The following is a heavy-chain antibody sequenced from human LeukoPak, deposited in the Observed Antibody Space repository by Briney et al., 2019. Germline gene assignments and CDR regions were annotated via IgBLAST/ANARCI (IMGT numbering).Heavy chain of an antibody. CDR2: IYYSGST. J-gene: IGHJ4*02. CDR3: ARGTPPSSSCYDY. CDR1: GGSISSGGYY. Sequence: PSQTLSLTCTVSGGSISSGGYYWSWIRQHPGKGLEWIGYIYYSGSTYYNPSLKSRVTISVDTSKNQFSLKLSSVTAADTAVYYGARGTPPSSSCYDYWGQGTLVTVSS. D-gene: IGHD6-13*01. V-gene: IGHV4-31*03.